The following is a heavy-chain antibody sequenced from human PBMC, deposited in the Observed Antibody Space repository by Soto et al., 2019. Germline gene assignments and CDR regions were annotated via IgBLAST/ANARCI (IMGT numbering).Heavy chain of an antibody. CDR1: GFAFSSYA. CDR3: AKENSLYCSSTSCYLDY. J-gene: IGHJ4*02. V-gene: IGHV3-23*01. CDR2: ISGGGHNT. Sequence: GGSLRLSCAASGFAFSSYAMSWVRQAPGKGLEWVSAISGGGHNTFYADSVKGRFTISRDNSENTLYLQTSSLRAEDTAAYFCAKENSLYCSSTSCYLDYWGPGTLVTVSS. D-gene: IGHD2-2*01.